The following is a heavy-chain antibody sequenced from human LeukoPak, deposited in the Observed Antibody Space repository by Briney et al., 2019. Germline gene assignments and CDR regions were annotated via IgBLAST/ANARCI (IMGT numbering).Heavy chain of an antibody. CDR3: AREGSGSKTGYYMDV. Sequence: SETLSLTCTVSGGSISSNYWNWIRQPAGKGLEWIGRIYTSGSTNYNPSLKSRVTMSVDTSKNQFSLKLSSVTAADTAVYYCAREGSGSKTGYYMDVWGKGTTVTISS. V-gene: IGHV4-4*07. CDR1: GGSISSNY. D-gene: IGHD6-19*01. CDR2: IYTSGST. J-gene: IGHJ6*03.